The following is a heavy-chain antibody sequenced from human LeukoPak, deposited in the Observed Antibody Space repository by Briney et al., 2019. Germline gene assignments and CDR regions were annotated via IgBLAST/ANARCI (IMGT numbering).Heavy chain of an antibody. Sequence: PSETLSLTCAVYGGSFSGYYWSWIRQPPGKGLEWIGEINHSGSTNYNPSLKSRVTISVDTSKDQFSLKLSSVTAADTAVYYCARDSKSSGWYGDWFDPWGQGTLVIVSS. CDR2: INHSGST. V-gene: IGHV4-34*01. J-gene: IGHJ5*02. CDR3: ARDSKSSGWYGDWFDP. D-gene: IGHD6-19*01. CDR1: GGSFSGYY.